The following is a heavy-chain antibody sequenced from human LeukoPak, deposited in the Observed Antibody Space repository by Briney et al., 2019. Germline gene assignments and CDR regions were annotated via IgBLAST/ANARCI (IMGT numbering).Heavy chain of an antibody. CDR3: ARVRYFDWLYGMDV. CDR1: GGSISSYY. V-gene: IGHV4-59*01. CDR2: IYYSGST. Sequence: PSETLSLTCTVSGGSISSYYWSWIRQPPGKGLEWIGYIYYSGSTNYTPSLKSRVTISVDTSKNQFPLKLSSVTAADTAVYYCARVRYFDWLYGMDVWGQGTTVTVSS. J-gene: IGHJ6*02. D-gene: IGHD3-9*01.